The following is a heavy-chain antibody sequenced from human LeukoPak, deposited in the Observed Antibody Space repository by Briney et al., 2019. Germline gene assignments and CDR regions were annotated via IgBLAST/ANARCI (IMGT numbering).Heavy chain of an antibody. J-gene: IGHJ4*02. CDR3: ARDGALGYSYGGYFDY. D-gene: IGHD5-18*01. CDR2: IYYSGST. Sequence: SETLSLTCTVSGGSISSSSYYWGWIRQPPGKGLEWIGSIYYSGSTYYNPSLKSRVTISVDTSKNQFSLKLSSVTAADTAVYYCARDGALGYSYGGYFDYWGQGTLVTVSS. CDR1: GGSISSSSYY. V-gene: IGHV4-39*07.